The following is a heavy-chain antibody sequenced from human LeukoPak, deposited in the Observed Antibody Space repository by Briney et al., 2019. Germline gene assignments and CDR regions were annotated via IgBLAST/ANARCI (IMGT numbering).Heavy chain of an antibody. CDR2: IYYSGST. J-gene: IGHJ4*02. CDR3: ARGEKHTIFGVVIPEYYFDC. CDR1: GGSISSYY. Sequence: SETLSLTCTVSGGSISSYYWSWIRQPPGKGLEWIGYIYYSGSTNYNPSLKSRVTISVDTSKNQFSLKLSSVTAADTAVYYCARGEKHTIFGVVIPEYYFDCWGQGTLVTVSS. V-gene: IGHV4-59*01. D-gene: IGHD3-3*01.